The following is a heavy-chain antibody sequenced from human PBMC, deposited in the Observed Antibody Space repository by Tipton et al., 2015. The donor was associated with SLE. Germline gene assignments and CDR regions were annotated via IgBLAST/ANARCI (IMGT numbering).Heavy chain of an antibody. Sequence: SLRLSCAASGFTFSSYAMHWVRQAPGKGLEWVAVISYDGSYKYYADSVKGRFTISRDNAKSTLFLQMNSLRSEDTAVYYCAKGGMTTLSPDYWGQGTLVPVSS. J-gene: IGHJ4*02. CDR1: GFTFSSYA. CDR3: AKGGMTTLSPDY. D-gene: IGHD3-16*01. CDR2: ISYDGSYK. V-gene: IGHV3-30-3*01.